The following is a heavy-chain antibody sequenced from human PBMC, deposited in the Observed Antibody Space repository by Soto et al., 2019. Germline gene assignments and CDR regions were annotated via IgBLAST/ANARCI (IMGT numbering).Heavy chain of an antibody. CDR2: INPDGGGT. Sequence: ASVKVSCKASGYTFTSYYMHWVRLAPGQGLEWMGIINPDGGGTSYAQQFQGRVIMTRDPSTSTVYMEMSRLRSEDTAVYYCAVGGNYLSMDVWSQGTTVTVSS. CDR3: AVGGNYLSMDV. CDR1: GYTFTSYY. D-gene: IGHD4-4*01. J-gene: IGHJ6*02. V-gene: IGHV1-46*01.